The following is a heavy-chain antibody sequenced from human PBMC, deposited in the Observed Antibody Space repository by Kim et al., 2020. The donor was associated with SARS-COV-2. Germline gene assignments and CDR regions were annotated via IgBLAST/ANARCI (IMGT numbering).Heavy chain of an antibody. V-gene: IGHV3-21*01. D-gene: IGHD5-12*01. J-gene: IGHJ3*02. CDR3: AREPGYSGYEQGGEDAFDI. Sequence: GGSLRLSCAASGFTFSSYSMNWVRQAPGKGLEWVSSISSSSSYIYYADSVKGRFTISRDNAKNSLYLQMNSLRAEDTAVYYCAREPGYSGYEQGGEDAFDIWGQGTMVTVSS. CDR1: GFTFSSYS. CDR2: ISSSSSYI.